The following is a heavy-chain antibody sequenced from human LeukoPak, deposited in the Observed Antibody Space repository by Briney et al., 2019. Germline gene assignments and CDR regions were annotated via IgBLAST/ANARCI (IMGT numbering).Heavy chain of an antibody. J-gene: IGHJ4*02. CDR3: ASGIVSGSFDY. Sequence: SQTLSLTCTVSGGSISSVSYYWSWIRQPAGKGLECIGRIYTSGSTNYNPSPKSRVTISVDTSKTQFSLKLSSVTAADTAVYYCASGIVSGSFDYWGQGTLVTVSS. V-gene: IGHV4-61*02. D-gene: IGHD1-26*01. CDR1: GGSISSVSYY. CDR2: IYTSGST.